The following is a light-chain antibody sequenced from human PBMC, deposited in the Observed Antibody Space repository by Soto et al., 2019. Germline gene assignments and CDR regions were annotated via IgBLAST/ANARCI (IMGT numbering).Light chain of an antibody. J-gene: IGKJ1*01. Sequence: DIQMTQSPSTLSASIGDRVTITCRASQSISYWLAWYQQKPGKAPKFLIYDASNLESGVPSRFSGSGSGTGFTLTISSLQPDDFATYYCQQYKSYRTFGQGTKVDIK. CDR3: QQYKSYRT. CDR1: QSISYW. CDR2: DAS. V-gene: IGKV1-5*01.